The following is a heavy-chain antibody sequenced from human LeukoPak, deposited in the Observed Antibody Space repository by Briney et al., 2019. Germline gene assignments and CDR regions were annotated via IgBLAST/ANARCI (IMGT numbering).Heavy chain of an antibody. V-gene: IGHV4-31*03. CDR3: AMDSSGFGYFDY. CDR1: GGSTSSGGYY. J-gene: IGHJ4*02. Sequence: SQTLSFTCTVSGGSTSSGGYYWSWIRQHPGKGLEWIGYIYYSGSTYYNPSLKGRVTISVETSKNQFSLKLSSVTAADTAVYYCAMDSSGFGYFDYWGQGTLVTVSS. D-gene: IGHD3-22*01. CDR2: IYYSGST.